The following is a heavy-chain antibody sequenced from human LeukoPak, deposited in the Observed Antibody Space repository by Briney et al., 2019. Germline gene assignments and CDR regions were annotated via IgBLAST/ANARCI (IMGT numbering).Heavy chain of an antibody. CDR1: AFTLSNYS. CDR3: AGAAGLGNYLIDY. V-gene: IGHV3-33*08. CDR2: IWSDGSQT. D-gene: IGHD3-16*01. J-gene: IGHJ4*02. Sequence: PGGSLRLSCAASAFTLSNYSMAWVRQAPGKGLEWVALIWSDGSQTKYAGSVKGRFTVSRDNSKNTAFLQMSGLTVEDTAVYYCAGAAGLGNYLIDYWGQGTLVTVSS.